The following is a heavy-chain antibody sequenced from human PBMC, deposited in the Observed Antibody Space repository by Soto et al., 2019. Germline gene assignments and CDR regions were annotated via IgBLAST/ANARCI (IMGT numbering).Heavy chain of an antibody. CDR3: AKGAGDCYPSAPCLVWGLLTDY. J-gene: IGHJ4*02. D-gene: IGHD2-21*02. Sequence: EVQLLESGGGLVQPGGSLRLSCAASGFTFSSYAMSWVRQAPGKGLEWVSAISGSGGSTYYADSVKGRFTISRDNSKNTLYLQMNSLRAEDTAVYYCAKGAGDCYPSAPCLVWGLLTDYWGQGTLVTVSS. V-gene: IGHV3-23*01. CDR2: ISGSGGST. CDR1: GFTFSSYA.